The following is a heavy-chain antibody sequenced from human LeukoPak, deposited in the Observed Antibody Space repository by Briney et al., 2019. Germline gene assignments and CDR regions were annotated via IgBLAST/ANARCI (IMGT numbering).Heavy chain of an antibody. Sequence: SETLSLTCTVSGGSISSSSYYWGWIRQPPGKGLEWIGSIYYSGSTYYNPSLKSRVTISVDTSKNQFSLKLSSVTAADTAVYYCARYYGSGSISLDWFDPWGQGTLVTVSS. V-gene: IGHV4-39*07. D-gene: IGHD3-10*01. J-gene: IGHJ5*02. CDR3: ARYYGSGSISLDWFDP. CDR1: GGSISSSSYY. CDR2: IYYSGST.